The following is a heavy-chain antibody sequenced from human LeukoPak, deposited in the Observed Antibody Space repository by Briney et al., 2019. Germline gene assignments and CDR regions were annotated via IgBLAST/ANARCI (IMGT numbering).Heavy chain of an antibody. D-gene: IGHD3-22*01. Sequence: GGSLRLSCAASGYTFSSFSKKWARQPPGKGRGGVWSVSVGSNYIYYADSVRGRFSISRDDARDSLYLQMNSLRAEDTAVYYCVRLRRNSDTSGYYYYYDFWGQGTLVTVSS. CDR1: GYTFSSFS. V-gene: IGHV3-21*01. J-gene: IGHJ4*02. CDR3: VRLRRNSDTSGYYYYYDF. CDR2: VSVGSNYI.